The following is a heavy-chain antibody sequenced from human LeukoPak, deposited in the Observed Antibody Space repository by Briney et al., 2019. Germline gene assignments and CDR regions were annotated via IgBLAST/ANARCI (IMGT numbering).Heavy chain of an antibody. CDR3: ARGTLRGNNGAYGMDV. CDR1: GGSISDYY. J-gene: IGHJ6*02. D-gene: IGHD1/OR15-1a*01. Sequence: SETLSLSCVVSGGSISDYYWTWIRQPPGKGLEWIGYIHNSGSSNYNPALKSRVTISGDTSKNHFSLRLSFVTAADTALYYCARGTLRGNNGAYGMDVWGQGTTVTVSS. V-gene: IGHV4-59*01. CDR2: IHNSGSS.